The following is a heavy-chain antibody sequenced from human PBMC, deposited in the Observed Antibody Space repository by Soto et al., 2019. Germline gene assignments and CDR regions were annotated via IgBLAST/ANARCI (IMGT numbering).Heavy chain of an antibody. CDR1: GGSFSGYY. Sequence: SETLCLTCAVYGGSFSGYYWSWIRQPPGKGLEWIGEINHSGSTNYNPSLKSRVTISVDTSKNQFSLKLSSVTAADTAVYYCARTYKWNVPRHFDYWGQGTLVTVS. D-gene: IGHD1-20*01. J-gene: IGHJ4*02. CDR3: ARTYKWNVPRHFDY. CDR2: INHSGST. V-gene: IGHV4-34*01.